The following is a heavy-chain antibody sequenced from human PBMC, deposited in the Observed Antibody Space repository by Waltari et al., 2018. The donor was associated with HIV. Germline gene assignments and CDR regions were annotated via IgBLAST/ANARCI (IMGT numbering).Heavy chain of an antibody. CDR2: ISYDGSNK. CDR3: AREGSRRIAAAGTLGY. Sequence: QVQLVESGGGVVQPGRSLRLPCAASGFTFSSYAMPWVRQAPGQGLEWVAVISYDGSNKYYADSVKGRFTISRDNSKNTLYLQMNSLRAEDTAVYYCAREGSRRIAAAGTLGYWGQGTLVTVSS. D-gene: IGHD6-13*01. CDR1: GFTFSSYA. V-gene: IGHV3-30*04. J-gene: IGHJ4*02.